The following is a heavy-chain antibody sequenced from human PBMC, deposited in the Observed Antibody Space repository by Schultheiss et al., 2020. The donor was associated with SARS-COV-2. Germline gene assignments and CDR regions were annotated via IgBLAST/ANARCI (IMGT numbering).Heavy chain of an antibody. D-gene: IGHD1-14*01. V-gene: IGHV4-59*01. CDR2: IYYSGST. J-gene: IGHJ6*02. CDR3: ARVSGRREPGYYYYYGMDV. Sequence: SETLSLTCTVSGGSISRYCWSWIRQPPGKGLEWIGYIYYSGSTNYNPSLKSRVTISVDTSKNQFSLKLSSVTAADTAVYYCARVSGRREPGYYYYYGMDVWGQGTTVTVSS. CDR1: GGSISRYC.